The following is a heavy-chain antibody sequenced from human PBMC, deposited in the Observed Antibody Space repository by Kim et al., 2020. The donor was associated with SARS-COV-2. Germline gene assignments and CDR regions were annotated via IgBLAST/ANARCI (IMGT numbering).Heavy chain of an antibody. D-gene: IGHD6-13*01. J-gene: IGHJ4*02. Sequence: GGSLRLSCAASGFTFSSYGMHWVRQAPGKGLEWVAVISYDGSNKYYADSVKGRFTISRDNSKNTLYLQMNSLRAEDTAVYYCAKRGTGIAAANGTRYFDYWGQGTLVTVSS. CDR3: AKRGTGIAAANGTRYFDY. CDR1: GFTFSSYG. CDR2: ISYDGSNK. V-gene: IGHV3-30*18.